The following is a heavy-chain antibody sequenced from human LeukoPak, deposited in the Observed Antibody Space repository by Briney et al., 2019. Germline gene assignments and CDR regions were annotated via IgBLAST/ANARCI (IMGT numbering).Heavy chain of an antibody. V-gene: IGHV3-23*01. Sequence: PGGSLRLSCAASGFTFSNYAMSWVRQAPGKGLECGSGISITGGSTYYADSVKGRFTISGDNSKNTLYLQMNSLRAEDTAVYYCAPLSVAAADWDAAYWGQGTLLTVSS. CDR3: APLSVAAADWDAAY. CDR1: GFTFSNYA. D-gene: IGHD6-13*01. J-gene: IGHJ4*02. CDR2: ISITGGST.